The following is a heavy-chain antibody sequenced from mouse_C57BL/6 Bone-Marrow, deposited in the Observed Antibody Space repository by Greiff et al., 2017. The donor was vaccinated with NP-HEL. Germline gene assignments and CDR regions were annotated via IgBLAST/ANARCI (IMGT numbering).Heavy chain of an antibody. CDR3: ARGDYYGSSYAMDY. CDR1: GYTFTSYG. Sequence: QVQLQQSGAELARPGASVKLSCKASGYTFTSYGISWVKQRTGQGLEWIGEIYPRSGNTYYNEKFKGKATLTADKSSSTAYMELRSLTSEDSAVYFWARGDYYGSSYAMDYWGQGTSVTVSS. V-gene: IGHV1-81*01. D-gene: IGHD1-1*01. CDR2: IYPRSGNT. J-gene: IGHJ4*01.